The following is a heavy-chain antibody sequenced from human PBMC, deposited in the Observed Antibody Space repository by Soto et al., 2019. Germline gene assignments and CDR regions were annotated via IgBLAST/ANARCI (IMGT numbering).Heavy chain of an antibody. CDR3: RRGTQSYGLDD. Sequence: VGSLRLSCVSSPFVLSGYRMHCVRQSPGKGLEWVANINRRGSAANYADSVRGRFTISRDNARNLLYLQMNSLRADDTAVYYWRRGTQSYGLDDWGQGTLFTVSS. CDR2: INRRGSAA. J-gene: IGHJ4*02. V-gene: IGHV3-7*03. D-gene: IGHD1-7*01. CDR1: PFVLSGYR.